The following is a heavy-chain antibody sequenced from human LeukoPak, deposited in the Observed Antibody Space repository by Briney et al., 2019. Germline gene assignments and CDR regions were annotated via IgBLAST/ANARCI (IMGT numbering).Heavy chain of an antibody. Sequence: PGGSLRLSCAASGFTFNNYAMSWVRQAPGKGLEWVAIIWYDGSNKYYADSVKGRFTISRDNSKNTLYLQMNSLRAEDTAVYYCARDLNTAMVTLGGTIDPWGQGTLVTVSS. V-gene: IGHV3-33*08. CDR2: IWYDGSNK. CDR1: GFTFNNYA. J-gene: IGHJ5*02. D-gene: IGHD5-18*01. CDR3: ARDLNTAMVTLGGTIDP.